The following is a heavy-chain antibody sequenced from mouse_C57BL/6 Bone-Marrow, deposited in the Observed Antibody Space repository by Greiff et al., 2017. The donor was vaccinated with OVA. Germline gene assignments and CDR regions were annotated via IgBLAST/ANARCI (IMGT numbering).Heavy chain of an antibody. V-gene: IGHV5-9-1*02. CDR1: GFTFSSYA. Sequence: EVKVVESGEGLVKPGGSLKLSCAASGFTFSSYAMSWVRQTPEKRLEWVAYISSGGDYLYYADTVKGRFTISSDNAWNTLYLHMSSLKSEDTAMYYSTRVYYYYGPAWLAYWGQGTLVTVSA. D-gene: IGHD1-1*01. J-gene: IGHJ3*01. CDR2: ISSGGDYL. CDR3: TRVYYYYGPAWLAY.